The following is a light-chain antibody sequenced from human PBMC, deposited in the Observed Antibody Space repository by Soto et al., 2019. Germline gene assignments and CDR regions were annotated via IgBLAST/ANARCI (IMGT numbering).Light chain of an antibody. J-gene: IGKJ1*01. CDR3: QQYNSYS. Sequence: DIQMTQSPSSLSASVGDRVTIICQASQDISNYLNWYQQKPGKAPKLLIYDASNLETGVPSRFSGSGSGTEFTLTISSLQPDDFATYYCQQYNSYSFGQGTKVDI. V-gene: IGKV1-33*01. CDR1: QDISNY. CDR2: DAS.